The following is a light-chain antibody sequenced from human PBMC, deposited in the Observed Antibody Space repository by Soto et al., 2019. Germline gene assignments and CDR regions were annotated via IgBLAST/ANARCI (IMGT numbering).Light chain of an antibody. CDR2: DVS. CDR1: QSVGTF. J-gene: IGKJ2*01. V-gene: IGKV3-11*01. Sequence: EVVLAQPPDTLSLSPGARATLSCRASQSVGTFLNWYQHKPGQAPRLLIYDVSKRATGIPARFGGSGSGTDFTLTVSSLQPGDFATYSCQQYESYPYSFGQGTKLEIK. CDR3: QQYESYPYS.